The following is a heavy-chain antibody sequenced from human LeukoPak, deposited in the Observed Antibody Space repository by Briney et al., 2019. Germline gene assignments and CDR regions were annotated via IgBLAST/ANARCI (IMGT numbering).Heavy chain of an antibody. CDR1: GVTFSSYG. CDR2: IWYDGSNK. CDR3: AREFGLRPDTFDY. J-gene: IGHJ4*02. Sequence: PGGSLRLSCAASGVTFSSYGMHWVRQAPGKGLEGVAVIWYDGSNKYYADSVKGRFTISRDNSKNTLYLQMNSLRAEDTAVYYCAREFGLRPDTFDYWGQGTLVTVSS. D-gene: IGHD3-16*01. V-gene: IGHV3-33*01.